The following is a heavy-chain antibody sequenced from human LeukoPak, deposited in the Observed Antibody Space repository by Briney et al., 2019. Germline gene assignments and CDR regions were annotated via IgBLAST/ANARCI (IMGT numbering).Heavy chain of an antibody. V-gene: IGHV1-2*02. CDR1: GYTFTNYY. J-gene: IGHJ4*02. CDR3: VPSANYYYFDY. D-gene: IGHD4/OR15-4a*01. CDR2: INPKSGGT. Sequence: ASVKVSCKASGYTFTNYYMHWVRQAPGLGFEWMGWINPKSGGTSYPQKFQGRLTTTRDTSISTAYMEPSRLRSDDTAVYYCVPSANYYYFDYWGQGTLVTVSS.